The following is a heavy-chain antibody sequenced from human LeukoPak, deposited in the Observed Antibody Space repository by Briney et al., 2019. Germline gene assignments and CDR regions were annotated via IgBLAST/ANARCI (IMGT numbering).Heavy chain of an antibody. Sequence: GASVKVSCKASGYTFTRYYMHWVRQAPGQGLEWMGWINPNSGGTNYAQKFQGRVTMTRDTSISTAYMELSRLRSADTAVSYCPTRYCSSTSCSYNWFDPWGQGTLVTVSS. V-gene: IGHV1-2*02. D-gene: IGHD2-2*01. J-gene: IGHJ5*02. CDR3: PTRYCSSTSCSYNWFDP. CDR2: INPNSGGT. CDR1: GYTFTRYY.